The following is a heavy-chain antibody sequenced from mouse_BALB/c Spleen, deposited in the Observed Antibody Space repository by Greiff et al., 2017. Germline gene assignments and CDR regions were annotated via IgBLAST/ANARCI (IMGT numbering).Heavy chain of an antibody. V-gene: IGHV6-6*01. CDR1: GFTFSDSW. CDR3: SRDRSYAMDY. Sequence: DVMLVESGGGLVQPGGSMKLSCAASGFTFSDSWMDWVRLSPVKGLEWVAEIRSKANNHATYYAESVKGRFTISRDDSKSSIYLQMNSLRAEDTGVFYCSRDRSYAMDYWGQGTSVTVSA. J-gene: IGHJ4*01. CDR2: IRSKANNHAT. D-gene: IGHD2-14*01.